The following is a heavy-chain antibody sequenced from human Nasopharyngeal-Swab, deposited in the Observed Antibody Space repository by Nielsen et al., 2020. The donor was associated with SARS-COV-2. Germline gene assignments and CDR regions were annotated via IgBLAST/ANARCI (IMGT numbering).Heavy chain of an antibody. V-gene: IGHV3-33*01. D-gene: IGHD2-21*02. CDR3: ARESVVTGMDDATDI. CDR2: IWYDGSNE. CDR1: GFTFSSDG. Sequence: GESLKISCAASGFTFSSDGMHWVRQAPGKGLEWVAVIWYDGSNEYYADSVKGRFTISRDDAKNSVYLQMNSLRAEDTAVYYCARESVVTGMDDATDIWGQGTMVTVSS. J-gene: IGHJ3*02.